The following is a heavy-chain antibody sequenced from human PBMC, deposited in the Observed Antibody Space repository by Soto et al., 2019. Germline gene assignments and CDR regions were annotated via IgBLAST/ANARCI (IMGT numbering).Heavy chain of an antibody. CDR3: ARDPRNLGFDP. CDR2: ISGSGTSM. V-gene: IGHV3-11*01. J-gene: IGHJ5*02. Sequence: GGSLRLSCAASGFTFSGYYMNWVRQRPGEGLEWISCISGSGTSMAYGDSVKGRFTISRDNAKNSLHLQMNSLRADDTAVYYCARDPRNLGFDPWGQGTLVTVSS. CDR1: GFTFSGYY.